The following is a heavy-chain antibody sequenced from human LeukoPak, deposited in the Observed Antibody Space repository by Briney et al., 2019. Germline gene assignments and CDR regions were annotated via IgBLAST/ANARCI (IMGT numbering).Heavy chain of an antibody. CDR3: ARDRNYYYDSSGYWNR. V-gene: IGHV3-48*01. D-gene: IGHD3-22*01. CDR2: ISSSSSTI. CDR1: GLTFSSYS. Sequence: PGGSLRLSCAASGLTFSSYSMNWVRQAPGKGLEWVSYISSSSSTIYYADSVKGRFTISRDNAKNSLYLQMNSLRAEDTALYYCARDRNYYYDSSGYWNRWGQGTLVTVSS. J-gene: IGHJ4*02.